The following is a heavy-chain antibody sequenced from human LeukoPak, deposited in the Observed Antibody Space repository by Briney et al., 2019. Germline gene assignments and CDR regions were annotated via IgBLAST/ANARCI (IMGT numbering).Heavy chain of an antibody. J-gene: IGHJ4*02. CDR3: AKDLDDHGSGTCFDY. V-gene: IGHV3-30*18. CDR2: ISYDGRNK. CDR1: GFTFRSYA. D-gene: IGHD3-10*01. Sequence: PAGSLSFYSAASGFTFRSYAIHWVRQAPGKGLEWMAVISYDGRNKYYSDSMKGRFTISRDNSKNTLFLQMNSLRAEDTAVYYCAKDLDDHGSGTCFDYWGQGTLVTVSS.